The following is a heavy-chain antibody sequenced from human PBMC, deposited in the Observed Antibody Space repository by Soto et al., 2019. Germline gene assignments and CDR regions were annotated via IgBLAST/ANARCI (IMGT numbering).Heavy chain of an antibody. D-gene: IGHD1-26*01. CDR1: GFTFSSYA. Sequence: GGSLRLSCAASGFTFSSYAMSWVRQAPGKGLEWVSAISGSGGSTYYADSVKGRFTISRDNSKNTLYLQMNSLRAEDTAVYYCATPPIIVGATPFDDWGQGTLVTVSS. CDR3: ATPPIIVGATPFDD. J-gene: IGHJ4*02. V-gene: IGHV3-23*01. CDR2: ISGSGGST.